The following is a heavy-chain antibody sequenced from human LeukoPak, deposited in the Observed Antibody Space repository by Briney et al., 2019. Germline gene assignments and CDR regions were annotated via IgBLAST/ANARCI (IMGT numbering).Heavy chain of an antibody. J-gene: IGHJ6*03. D-gene: IGHD2-15*01. V-gene: IGHV1-69*05. CDR3: AWVVANHPYYYYYMDV. CDR1: GGTFSSYA. CDR2: IIPIFGTA. Sequence: SVKVSCKASGGTFSSYAISWVRQAPGQGLEWMGGIIPIFGTANYAQKFQGRVTITTDESTSTAYMELSSLRSEYTAVYYCAWVVANHPYYYYYMDVWGKGTTVTVSS.